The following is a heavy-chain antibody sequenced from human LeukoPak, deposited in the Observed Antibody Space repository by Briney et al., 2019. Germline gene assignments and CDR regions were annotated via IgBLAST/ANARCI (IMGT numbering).Heavy chain of an antibody. D-gene: IGHD4-23*01. CDR1: GGSISSYY. Sequence: SETLSLTCTVSGGSISSYYWSWIRQPPGKGLEWIGYIYYSGSTNYNPSLKSRVTIPVDTSKNQFSLKLSSVTAADTAVYYCARLDYGGNFYYYYYGMDVWGQGTTVTVSS. J-gene: IGHJ6*02. V-gene: IGHV4-59*08. CDR3: ARLDYGGNFYYYYYGMDV. CDR2: IYYSGST.